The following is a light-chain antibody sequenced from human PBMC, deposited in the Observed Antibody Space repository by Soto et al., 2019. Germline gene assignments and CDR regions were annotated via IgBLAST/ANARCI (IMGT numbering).Light chain of an antibody. CDR3: CSYAGSSTWV. CDR2: EGS. CDR1: SSDVGSYNL. J-gene: IGLJ1*01. Sequence: QLVLTQPASVSGSPGQSITISRTGTSSDVGSYNLVSWYQQHPGKAPKPMIYEGSKRPSGVSNRFSGSKSGNTASLTISGLQAEDEADYYCCSYAGSSTWVFGTGTKLTVL. V-gene: IGLV2-23*01.